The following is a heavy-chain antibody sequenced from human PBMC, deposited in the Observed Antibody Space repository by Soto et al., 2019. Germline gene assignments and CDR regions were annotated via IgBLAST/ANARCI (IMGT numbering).Heavy chain of an antibody. CDR1: GFTFSSYS. CDR2: ISSSSSYI. J-gene: IGHJ6*03. V-gene: IGHV3-21*01. D-gene: IGHD2-15*01. Sequence: GGSLRLSCAASGFTFSSYSMNWVRQAPGKGLEWVSSISSSSSYIYYADSVKGRFTISRDNAKNSLYLQMNSLRAEDTAVYYCARVDDEDCSGGSCYSVYPPRYYYYYMDVWGKGTTVTVSS. CDR3: ARVDDEDCSGGSCYSVYPPRYYYYYMDV.